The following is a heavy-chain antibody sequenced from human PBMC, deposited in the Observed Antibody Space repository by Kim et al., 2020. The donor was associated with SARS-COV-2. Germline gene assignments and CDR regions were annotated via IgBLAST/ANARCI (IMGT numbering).Heavy chain of an antibody. D-gene: IGHD4-17*01. V-gene: IGHV1-18*01. CDR3: ARDATVTQIYYYGMDV. CDR2: ISAYNGNT. CDR1: GYTFTSYG. J-gene: IGHJ6*02. Sequence: ASVKVSCKASGYTFTSYGISWVRQAPGQGLEWMGWISAYNGNTNYAQKLQDRVTMTTDTSTSTAYMELRSLRSDDTAVYYCARDATVTQIYYYGMDVWGQGTTVTVSS.